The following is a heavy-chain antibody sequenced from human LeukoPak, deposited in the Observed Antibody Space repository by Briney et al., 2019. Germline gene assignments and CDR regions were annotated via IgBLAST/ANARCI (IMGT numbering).Heavy chain of an antibody. V-gene: IGHV1-3*01. CDR1: GYTFTSYA. D-gene: IGHD2-2*01. J-gene: IGHJ5*02. CDR3: ARVSTQVWFDP. Sequence: ASVKVSCKASGYTFTSYAMHWVRQAPGQRLEWMGWINAGNGNTKYSQKFQGRVTITRDTSASTAYMELSSLRSGDTAVYYCARVSTQVWFDPWGQGTLVTVSS. CDR2: INAGNGNT.